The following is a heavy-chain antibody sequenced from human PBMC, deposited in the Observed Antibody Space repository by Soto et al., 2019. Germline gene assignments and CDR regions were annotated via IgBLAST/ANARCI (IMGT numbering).Heavy chain of an antibody. Sequence: GGSLRLSCAASGFTFSSYSMNWVRQAPGKGLEWVSSISSSSSYIYYADSVKGRFTISRDNAKNSLYLQMNSLRAEDTAVYYCASLRFLEWFGGNAFDIWGEGTIVTDSS. V-gene: IGHV3-21*01. D-gene: IGHD3-3*01. CDR2: ISSSSSYI. CDR3: ASLRFLEWFGGNAFDI. J-gene: IGHJ3*02. CDR1: GFTFSSYS.